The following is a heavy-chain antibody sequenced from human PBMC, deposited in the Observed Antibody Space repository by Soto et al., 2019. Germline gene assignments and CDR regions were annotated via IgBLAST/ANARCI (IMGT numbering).Heavy chain of an antibody. CDR3: ARGFQRDAPDKFYLDS. Sequence: QVQLQQWGAGLLKPSEPLSLTCAVYGGSFSGHYWTWIRQPPGKGLEWIGEINHSGSTNSNPSLKSRVTISVDTSKNQFSLKLSSVTAADTAVYSCARGFQRDAPDKFYLDSWGQGTLVSVSS. CDR1: GGSFSGHY. CDR2: INHSGST. J-gene: IGHJ4*02. V-gene: IGHV4-34*01.